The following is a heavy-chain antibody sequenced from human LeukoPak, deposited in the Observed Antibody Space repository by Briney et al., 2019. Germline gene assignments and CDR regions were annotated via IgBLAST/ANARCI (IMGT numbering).Heavy chain of an antibody. V-gene: IGHV3-53*01. CDR1: GFTVSSNY. CDR3: AAPDPTYYDFWSGYYAFDI. J-gene: IGHJ3*02. D-gene: IGHD3-3*01. CDR2: IYSGGST. Sequence: GGSLRLSCAASGFTVSSNYMSWVRQAPGKGLEWVSVIYSGGSTYYADSVKGRFTISRDNSKNTLYLQMNSLRAEDTAVYYRAAPDPTYYDFWSGYYAFDIWGQGTMVTVSS.